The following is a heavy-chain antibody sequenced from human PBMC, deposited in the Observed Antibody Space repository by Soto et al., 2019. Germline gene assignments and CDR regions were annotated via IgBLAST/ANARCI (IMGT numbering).Heavy chain of an antibody. CDR2: ISGSGGST. D-gene: IGHD6-19*01. CDR3: AKSSGIAVAGTWFDP. CDR1: GFTFSSYA. V-gene: IGHV3-23*01. J-gene: IGHJ5*02. Sequence: EVQLLESGGGLVQPGGSLRLSCAASGFTFSSYAMSWVRQAPGKGREWVSAISGSGGSTYYADSVKGRFTISRDNSKNTLYLQMNSLRAEDTAVYYCAKSSGIAVAGTWFDPWGQGTLVTVSS.